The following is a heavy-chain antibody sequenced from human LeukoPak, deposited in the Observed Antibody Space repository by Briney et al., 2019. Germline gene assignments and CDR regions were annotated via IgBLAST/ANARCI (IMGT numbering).Heavy chain of an antibody. V-gene: IGHV4-39*07. J-gene: IGHJ3*02. CDR1: GDSINNNNYY. CDR2: IYYNGRT. Sequence: SETLSLTCTVSGDSINNNNYYWGWIRQPPGKGLEWIGNIYYNGRTYYSPSLKSRGTISVDTSNNQFSLKLSSVTAADTAVYYCARGARPAAFDIWGQGTMVTVSS. CDR3: ARGARPAAFDI.